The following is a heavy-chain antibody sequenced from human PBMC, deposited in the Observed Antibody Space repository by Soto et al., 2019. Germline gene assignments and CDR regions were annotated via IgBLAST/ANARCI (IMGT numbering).Heavy chain of an antibody. V-gene: IGHV4-34*01. J-gene: IGHJ6*02. CDR1: GGSFSGYY. CDR3: ARGPALIGYPPTPIYYYYYGMDV. CDR2: INHSGST. Sequence: SETLSLICAVYGGSFSGYYWSWIRQPPGKGLEWIGEINHSGSTNYNPSLKSRVTISVDTSKNQFSLKLSSVTAADTAVYYCARGPALIGYPPTPIYYYYYGMDVWGQGTTVTVSS. D-gene: IGHD3-16*01.